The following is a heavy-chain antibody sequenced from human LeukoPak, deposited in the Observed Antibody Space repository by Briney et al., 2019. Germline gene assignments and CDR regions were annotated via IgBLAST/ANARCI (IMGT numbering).Heavy chain of an antibody. D-gene: IGHD3-9*01. CDR3: ARASSKQLAGYLPDGFDI. CDR2: ISSSGTYV. V-gene: IGHV3-21*01. J-gene: IGHJ3*02. Sequence: GGSLRLSCAASGFTFSSYGMHWVRQAPGKGLEWVSSISSSGTYVYYADSVKGRFTISRDNAKNSLSLQMNSLRAGDAAVYYCARASSKQLAGYLPDGFDIWGQGTMVTVSS. CDR1: GFTFSSYG.